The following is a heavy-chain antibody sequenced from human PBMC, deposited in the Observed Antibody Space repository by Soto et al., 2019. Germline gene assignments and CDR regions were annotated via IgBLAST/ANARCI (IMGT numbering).Heavy chain of an antibody. V-gene: IGHV1-2*02. CDR3: AREEVVPDNKNYYYYGMDV. J-gene: IGHJ6*02. CDR1: GYTFTGYY. CDR2: INPNSGGT. D-gene: IGHD2-2*01. Sequence: GASVKVSCKASGYTFTGYYMHWVRQAPGQGLEWMGWINPNSGGTNYAQKFQGRVTMTRDTSISTAYMELSRLRSDDTPVYYCAREEVVPDNKNYYYYGMDVWGQGSTGTVSS.